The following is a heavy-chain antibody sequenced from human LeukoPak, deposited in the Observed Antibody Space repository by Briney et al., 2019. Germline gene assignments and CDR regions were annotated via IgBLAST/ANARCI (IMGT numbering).Heavy chain of an antibody. D-gene: IGHD2-15*01. V-gene: IGHV1-2*02. Sequence: ASVKVSCKASGYTFTGYYMHWVRQAPGQGLEWMGWINPNSGGTNHAQKFQGRVTMTRDTSISTAYMELSRLRSDDTAVYYCARVSVVTLGSMDVWGQGTTVTVSS. CDR1: GYTFTGYY. CDR2: INPNSGGT. J-gene: IGHJ6*02. CDR3: ARVSVVTLGSMDV.